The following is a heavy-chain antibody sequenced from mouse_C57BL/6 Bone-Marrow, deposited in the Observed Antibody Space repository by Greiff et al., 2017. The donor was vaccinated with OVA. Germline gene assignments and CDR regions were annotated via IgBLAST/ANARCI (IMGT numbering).Heavy chain of an antibody. J-gene: IGHJ3*01. Sequence: QVQLQQPGAELVMPGASVKLSCKASGYTFTSYWMHWVKQRPGQGLEWIGEIDPSDSYTNYNQKFKGKSTLTVDTSSSTAYMPLSRLTSEDSAVYYGARSELDSSGSPFAYWGQGTLVTVSA. D-gene: IGHD3-2*02. CDR2: IDPSDSYT. CDR1: GYTFTSYW. V-gene: IGHV1-69*01. CDR3: ARSELDSSGSPFAY.